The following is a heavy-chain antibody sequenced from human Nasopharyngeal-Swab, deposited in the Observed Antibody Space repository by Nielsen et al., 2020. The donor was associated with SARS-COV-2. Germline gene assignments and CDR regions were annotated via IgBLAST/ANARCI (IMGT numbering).Heavy chain of an antibody. CDR1: GFTFGDYA. D-gene: IGHD3-16*02. J-gene: IGHJ4*02. V-gene: IGHV3-49*03. CDR3: TRGAIEYDYVWGSYRYAFDY. Sequence: GESLKISCTASGFTFGDYAMSWFRQAPGKGLEWVGFIRSKAYGGTTEYAASVKGRFTISRDDSKSIAYLQMNSLKTEDTAVYYCTRGAIEYDYVWGSYRYAFDYWGQRTLVTVSS. CDR2: IRSKAYGGTT.